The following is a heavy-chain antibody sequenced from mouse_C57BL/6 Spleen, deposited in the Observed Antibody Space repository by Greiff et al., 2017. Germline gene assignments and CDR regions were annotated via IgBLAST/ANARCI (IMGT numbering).Heavy chain of an antibody. CDR2: INPNYGTT. J-gene: IGHJ4*01. CDR3: ARSPIYDGYSGAMDY. CDR1: GYSFTDYN. V-gene: IGHV1-39*01. Sequence: EVHLVESGPELVKPGASVKISCKASGYSFTDYNMNWVKQSNGKSLEWIGVINPNYGTTSYNQKFKGKATLTVDQSSSTAYMQLNSLTSEDSAVYYCARSPIYDGYSGAMDYWGQGTSVTVSS. D-gene: IGHD2-3*01.